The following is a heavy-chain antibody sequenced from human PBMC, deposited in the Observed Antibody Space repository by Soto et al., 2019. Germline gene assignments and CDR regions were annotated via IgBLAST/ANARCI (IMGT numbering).Heavy chain of an antibody. CDR2: ISNSCSTI. J-gene: IGHJ4*02. CDR1: GFTFSSYE. V-gene: IGHV3-48*03. D-gene: IGHD2-2*01. Sequence: GVSLRRSCAPSGFTFSSYEMNCVRQAPGKGLEWVSYISNSCSTIYYADCVKGRWTSSRDNANNSLYLQMNSLRAENTAVYYFASLSCSSPSCLFHCVQGTLVTVS. CDR3: ASLSCSSPSCLFH.